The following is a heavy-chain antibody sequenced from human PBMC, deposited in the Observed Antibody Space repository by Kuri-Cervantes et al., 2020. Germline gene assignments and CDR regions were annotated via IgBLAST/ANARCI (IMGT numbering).Heavy chain of an antibody. Sequence: GGSLRLSCAASGFTFSSYAMSWVRQAPGKGLEWVSAISGSGGSTYYADSVKGRFTISRDNSKNTLYLQMNTLRAEDSAVYYCARVVAATPYYYYYMDVWGKGTTVTVSS. CDR1: GFTFSSYA. CDR2: ISGSGGST. CDR3: ARVVAATPYYYYYMDV. J-gene: IGHJ6*03. D-gene: IGHD2-15*01. V-gene: IGHV3-23*01.